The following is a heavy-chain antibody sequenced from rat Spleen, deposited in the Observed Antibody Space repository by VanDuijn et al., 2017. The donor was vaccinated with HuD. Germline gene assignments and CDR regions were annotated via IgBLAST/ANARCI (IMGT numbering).Heavy chain of an antibody. Sequence: EVQLVESGGKLVQPGNSLKLSCAASGFTFSDYAMAWVRQSPKKGLEWVATISYDGSSTYYRDSVKGRFTISRDNAKSTLYLQMDSLRSEDTATYYCARQGIILYYFDYWGQGVMVTVSS. D-gene: IGHD1-6*01. CDR1: GFTFSDYA. CDR2: ISYDGSST. CDR3: ARQGIILYYFDY. V-gene: IGHV5-17*01. J-gene: IGHJ2*01.